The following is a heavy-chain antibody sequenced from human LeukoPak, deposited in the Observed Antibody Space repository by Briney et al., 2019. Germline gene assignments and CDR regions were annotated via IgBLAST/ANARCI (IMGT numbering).Heavy chain of an antibody. V-gene: IGHV1-2*02. CDR2: INPNSSVT. Sequence: ASVKVSCKASGYTFTGHYVHWLRQAPGQGLEWMGWINPNSSVTNYAQKFQGRVTLTRDTSISTAYMELSRLRSDDTAVYYCARADIVVVVAATRGDWFDPWGQGTLVTVSS. D-gene: IGHD2-15*01. J-gene: IGHJ5*02. CDR1: GYTFTGHY. CDR3: ARADIVVVVAATRGDWFDP.